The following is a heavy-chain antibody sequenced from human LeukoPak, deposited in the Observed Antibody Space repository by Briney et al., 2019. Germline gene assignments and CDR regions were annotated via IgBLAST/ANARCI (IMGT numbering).Heavy chain of an antibody. CDR2: INHSGST. J-gene: IGHJ4*02. D-gene: IGHD6-6*01. Sequence: SETLSLTCAVYGGSFSGYYWSWIRQPPGKGLEWIGEINHSGSTNYNPSLKSRVTISVDTSKNQFSLKLSSVTAADTAVYYCARGFLVSGFDYWGQGTLVTVSS. CDR1: GGSFSGYY. CDR3: ARGFLVSGFDY. V-gene: IGHV4-34*01.